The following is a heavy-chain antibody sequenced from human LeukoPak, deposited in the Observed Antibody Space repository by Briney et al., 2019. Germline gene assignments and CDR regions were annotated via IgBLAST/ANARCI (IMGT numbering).Heavy chain of an antibody. V-gene: IGHV3-33*01. CDR3: ARDTYYYDSSGYYSDFDY. J-gene: IGHJ4*02. D-gene: IGHD3-22*01. CDR1: GFTFSSYG. CDR2: IWYDGSNK. Sequence: GGSLRLSYAASGFTFSSYGMHWVRQAPGKGLEWVAVIWYDGSNKYYADSVKGRFTISRDNSKNTLYLQMNSLRAEDTAVYYCARDTYYYDSSGYYSDFDYWGQGTLVTVSS.